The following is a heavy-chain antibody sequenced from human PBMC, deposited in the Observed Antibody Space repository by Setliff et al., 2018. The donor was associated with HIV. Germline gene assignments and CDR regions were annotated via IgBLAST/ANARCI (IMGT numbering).Heavy chain of an antibody. D-gene: IGHD6-19*01. J-gene: IGHJ4*02. CDR3: ARGRYSSGLTDY. Sequence: GASVKVSCKASGGTFSSYAISWVRQAPGQGLEWMGWMNPNSGNTGYAQKFQGRVTMTRNTSISTVYMELSSLRSEDTAVYYCARGRYSSGLTDYWGQGTLVTVSS. CDR2: MNPNSGNT. CDR1: GGTFSSYA. V-gene: IGHV1-8*02.